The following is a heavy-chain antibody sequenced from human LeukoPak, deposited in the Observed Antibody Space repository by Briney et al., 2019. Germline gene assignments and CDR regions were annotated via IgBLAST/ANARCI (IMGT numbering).Heavy chain of an antibody. J-gene: IGHJ6*02. CDR2: ISWNSGSI. CDR3: AKDGGIAYYYGMDV. Sequence: GGSLRLSCAASGFTFDDYAMHWVRQAPGKGLEWVSGISWNSGSIGYADSVKGRFTISRDNAKNSLYLQMNSLRAEDTALYYCAKDGGIAYYYGMDVWGQGTTVTVSS. D-gene: IGHD6-13*01. V-gene: IGHV3-9*01. CDR1: GFTFDDYA.